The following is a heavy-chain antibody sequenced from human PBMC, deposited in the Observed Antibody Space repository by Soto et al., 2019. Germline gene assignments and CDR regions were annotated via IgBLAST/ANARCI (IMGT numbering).Heavy chain of an antibody. CDR1: GASISGYY. J-gene: IGHJ5*02. V-gene: IGHV4-4*07. D-gene: IGHD1-1*01. Sequence: GSLFLTCTVCGASISGYYWGWIRKSAGKGLEWIGRIYATGTTDYNPSLKSRVMMSVDTSKKQFSLKLRSVTAADTAVYYSGRDGQTTLRDGFDPWGQG. CDR3: GRDGQTTLRDGFDP. CDR2: IYATGTT.